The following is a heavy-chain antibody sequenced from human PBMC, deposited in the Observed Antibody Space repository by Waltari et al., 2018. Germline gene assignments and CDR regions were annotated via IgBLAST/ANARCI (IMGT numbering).Heavy chain of an antibody. D-gene: IGHD1-26*01. V-gene: IGHV1-2*02. J-gene: IGHJ5*02. CDR2: INPNRGGT. CDR3: ARGKVGATAWFDP. CDR1: GYTFTGYY. Sequence: QVQLVQSGAEVKKPGASVKVSCKASGYTFTGYYMHWVRQAPGQGLEWMGWINPNRGGTNYAQKFQGRVTMTRDTSISTAYMELSRLRSDDTAVYYCARGKVGATAWFDPWGQGTLVTVSS.